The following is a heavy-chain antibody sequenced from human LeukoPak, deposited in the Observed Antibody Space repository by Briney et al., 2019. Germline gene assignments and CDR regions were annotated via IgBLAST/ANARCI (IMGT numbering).Heavy chain of an antibody. CDR3: ARVAYYYGSGSYYMNDY. Sequence: ASVKVSCKSSGYTFTGYYMHWVRQAPGQGREWMGRINPNSGGTNYAQKFQGRVTMTRDTSISTAYMELSRLRSDDTAVYYCARVAYYYGSGSYYMNDYWGQGTLVTVSS. J-gene: IGHJ4*02. V-gene: IGHV1-2*06. CDR2: INPNSGGT. D-gene: IGHD3-10*01. CDR1: GYTFTGYY.